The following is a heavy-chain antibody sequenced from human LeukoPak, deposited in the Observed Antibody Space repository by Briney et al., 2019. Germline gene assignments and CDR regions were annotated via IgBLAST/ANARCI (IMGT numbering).Heavy chain of an antibody. Sequence: SVKVSCKASGGTFSSCAISWVRQAPGQGLEWMEGIIPIFGTANYAQKFQGRVTITTDESTSTAYMELSSLRSEDTAVYYCAIVVVPAAIPYFDYWGQGTLVTVSS. V-gene: IGHV1-69*05. CDR1: GGTFSSCA. D-gene: IGHD2-2*01. J-gene: IGHJ4*02. CDR2: IIPIFGTA. CDR3: AIVVVPAAIPYFDY.